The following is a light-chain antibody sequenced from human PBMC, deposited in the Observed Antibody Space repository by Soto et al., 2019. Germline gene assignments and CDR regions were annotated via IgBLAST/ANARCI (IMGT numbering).Light chain of an antibody. V-gene: IGKV4-1*01. CDR1: QSLLSTSDNKNY. Sequence: DIVMAQSPASLAVSLGERATVNCRSSQSLLSTSDNKNYLAWYQHKPGQPPKALIYWASTRESGVPERFSGSGSGKEFSLPINSLQAEDVAVYYCKQYYSSFHPFGRGPKLEIK. CDR3: KQYYSSFHP. J-gene: IGKJ2*01. CDR2: WAS.